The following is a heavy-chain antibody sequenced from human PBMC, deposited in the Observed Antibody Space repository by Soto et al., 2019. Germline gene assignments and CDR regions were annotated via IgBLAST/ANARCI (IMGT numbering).Heavy chain of an antibody. Sequence: QITLKESGPTLVKPTQTLTLTCTFSGFSLSTSGVGVGWIRQPPGKALQWLALIYWDDDKRYSPSLKSRLTVTNDTYKNHAVLTMTYVDPVDTATDYCALITVATGDDAFDIWGQGTMVTVSS. D-gene: IGHD4-17*01. J-gene: IGHJ3*02. CDR3: ALITVATGDDAFDI. CDR2: IYWDDDK. CDR1: GFSLSTSGVG. V-gene: IGHV2-5*02.